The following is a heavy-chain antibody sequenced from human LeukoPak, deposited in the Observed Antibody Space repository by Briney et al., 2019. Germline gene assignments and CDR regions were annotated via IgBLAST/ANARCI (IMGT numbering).Heavy chain of an antibody. CDR3: ARGDPVYEWLDF. Sequence: GASVKVSCKTSGYTFTDYYVHWVRQAPGQGLEWVGIINPSGGSPSYAQKFQGRITVTSDLSTSTVYMALSSLRSEDTAVYYCARGDPVYEWLDFWGQGTLVTVPS. J-gene: IGHJ4*02. D-gene: IGHD2-8*01. CDR2: INPSGGSP. CDR1: GYTFTDYY. V-gene: IGHV1-46*01.